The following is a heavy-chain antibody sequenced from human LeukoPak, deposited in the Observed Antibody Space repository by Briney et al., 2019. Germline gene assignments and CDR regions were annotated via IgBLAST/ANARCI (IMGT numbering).Heavy chain of an antibody. J-gene: IGHJ5*02. CDR1: GFTFSSYA. CDR3: AKGYCSGGSCYSPPGFDP. D-gene: IGHD2-15*01. Sequence: GGSLRLSCAASGFTFSSYAMSWVRQAPGKGLERVSAISGSGGSTYYADSVKGRFTISRDNSKNTLYLQMNSLRAEDTAVYYCAKGYCSGGSCYSPPGFDPWGQGTLVTVSS. V-gene: IGHV3-23*01. CDR2: ISGSGGST.